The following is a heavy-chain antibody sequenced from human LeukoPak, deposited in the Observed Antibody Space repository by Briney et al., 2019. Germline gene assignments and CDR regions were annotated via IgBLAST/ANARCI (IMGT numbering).Heavy chain of an antibody. CDR2: MSYDGSNK. CDR3: AKDRQGSSGYYGYYGMDV. CDR1: GFTFSSYA. V-gene: IGHV3-30*18. J-gene: IGHJ6*02. Sequence: GGSLRPSCAASGFTFSSYAMHWVRQAPGKGLEWVTIMSYDGSNKYYADSVKGRFTISRDNSKNTLYLQMNSLRAEDTAVYYCAKDRQGSSGYYGYYGMDVWGQGTTVTVSS. D-gene: IGHD6-19*01.